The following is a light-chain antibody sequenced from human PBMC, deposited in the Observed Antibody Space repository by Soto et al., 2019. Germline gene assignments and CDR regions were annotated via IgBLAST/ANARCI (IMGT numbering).Light chain of an antibody. Sequence: DVVMTQSPLSLPVTLGQPASISCRSSQSLVYSDGNTYLNWFQQRPGQSPRRLIYKVSSRDSGVPERFSGSGSGTDFTLKISRVEAEDVGIYYCMQGAHWPRTFGQGTKVEI. CDR1: QSLVYSDGNTY. V-gene: IGKV2-30*01. CDR3: MQGAHWPRT. CDR2: KVS. J-gene: IGKJ1*01.